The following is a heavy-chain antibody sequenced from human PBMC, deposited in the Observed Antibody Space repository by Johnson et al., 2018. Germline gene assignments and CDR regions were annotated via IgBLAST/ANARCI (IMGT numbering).Heavy chain of an antibody. CDR2: ISWNSGSI. CDR3: AKEMRHGYSYGQGAAFDI. J-gene: IGHJ3*02. Sequence: VQLVESGGGLVQPGRSLRLSCAASGFTFDDYAMHWVRQAPGKGLEWVSGISWNSGSIGYADSVKGRFTISRDNAKNSLYLQMNSLRAEDTALYYCAKEMRHGYSYGQGAAFDIWGQGTMVTFSS. D-gene: IGHD5-18*01. V-gene: IGHV3-9*01. CDR1: GFTFDDYA.